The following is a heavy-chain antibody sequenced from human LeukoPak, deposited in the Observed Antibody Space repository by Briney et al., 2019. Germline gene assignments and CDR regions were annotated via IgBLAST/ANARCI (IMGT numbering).Heavy chain of an antibody. CDR3: ARVQKGIAAAGTGGGWFEP. D-gene: IGHD6-13*01. V-gene: IGHV1-69*13. CDR2: IIPIFGTA. Sequence: SVKVSCKASGGTFSSYTISWVRQAPGQGLEWMGGIIPIFGTANYAQKFQGRVTITADESTSTAYMELSSLRAEDTAVYYCARVQKGIAAAGTGGGWFEPWGQGTLVTVS. J-gene: IGHJ5*02. CDR1: GGTFSSYT.